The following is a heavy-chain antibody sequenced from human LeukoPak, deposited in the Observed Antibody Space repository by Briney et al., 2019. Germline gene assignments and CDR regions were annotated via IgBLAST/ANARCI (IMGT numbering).Heavy chain of an antibody. CDR1: GYTFTSYA. CDR2: INAGNGNT. D-gene: IGHD3-22*01. V-gene: IGHV1-3*01. J-gene: IGHJ6*02. Sequence: ASVKVSCKASGYTFTSYAMHWVRQAPGQRLEWMGWINAGNGNTKYSQKFQGRVTITRDTSASTAYMELSSLRSEDTAVYYCVRDSDYYDSSGRSYYYYGMDVWGQGTTVTVSS. CDR3: VRDSDYYDSSGRSYYYYGMDV.